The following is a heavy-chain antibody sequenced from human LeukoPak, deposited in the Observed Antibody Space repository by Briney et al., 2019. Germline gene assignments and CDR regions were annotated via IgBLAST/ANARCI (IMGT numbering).Heavy chain of an antibody. V-gene: IGHV4-31*03. Sequence: SQTLSLTCTVSGGSISSGGYYWSWIRQHPEKGLEWIGYVYYNGNTYYNPSLKSRVTISVDTSKNQFSLKLNSVTAADTALYLCARGGPGGDYYGNSSRFDYWGQGTLVTVSS. J-gene: IGHJ4*02. D-gene: IGHD3-22*01. CDR3: ARGGPGGDYYGNSSRFDY. CDR1: GGSISSGGYY. CDR2: VYYNGNT.